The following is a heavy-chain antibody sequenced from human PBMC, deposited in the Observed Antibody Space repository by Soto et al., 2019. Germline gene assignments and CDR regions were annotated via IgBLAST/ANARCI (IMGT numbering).Heavy chain of an antibody. CDR2: IYYSGST. D-gene: IGHD3-10*01. V-gene: IGHV4-59*02. J-gene: IGHJ5*02. CDR3: ARAGTTMVRGVISGWFDP. Sequence: SETLSLTCAVYGGSVSGYYWSWIRQPPGKGLEWIGYIYYSGSTNYNPSLKSRVTISVDTSKNQFSLKLSSVTAADTAVYYCARAGTTMVRGVISGWFDPWGQGTLVTVSS. CDR1: GGSVSGYY.